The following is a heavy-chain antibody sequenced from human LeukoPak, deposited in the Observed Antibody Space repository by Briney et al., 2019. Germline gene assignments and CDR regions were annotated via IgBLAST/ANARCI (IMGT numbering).Heavy chain of an antibody. CDR2: IYYSGST. Sequence: SETLSLACTVSGGSISSYYWSWIRQPPGKGLEWIGYIYYSGSTNYNPSLKSRVTISVDTSKNQFSLKLSSVTAADTAVYYCARASRYYYYMDVWGKGTTVTVSS. V-gene: IGHV4-59*01. J-gene: IGHJ6*03. CDR3: ARASRYYYYMDV. CDR1: GGSISSYY.